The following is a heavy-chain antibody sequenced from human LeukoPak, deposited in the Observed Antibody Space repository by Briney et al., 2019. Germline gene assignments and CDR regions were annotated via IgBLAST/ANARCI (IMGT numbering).Heavy chain of an antibody. CDR2: IYSSGST. J-gene: IGHJ4*02. CDR1: GGSISSGSYY. D-gene: IGHD1-26*01. CDR3: ARVVGAMSFDY. V-gene: IGHV4-61*02. Sequence: SETLSLTCTVSGGSISSGSYYWSWIRQPAGKGLEWIGRIYSSGSTNYNPSLKSRVTISVDTSKNHFSLRLSSVTAADTAVYYCARVVGAMSFDYWGREPWSPSPQ.